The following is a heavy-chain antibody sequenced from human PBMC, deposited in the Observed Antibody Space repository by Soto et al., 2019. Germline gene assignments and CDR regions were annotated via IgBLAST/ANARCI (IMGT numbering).Heavy chain of an antibody. Sequence: ASVKVSCKASGYTFTSYYMHWVRQAPGQGLEWMGIINPSGGSTSYAQKFQGRVTMTRDTSTSTVYMELSSLRSEDTAVYYCARDLTVVILRTKTRRLMGYWGQGTLVTVSS. CDR3: ARDLTVVILRTKTRRLMGY. J-gene: IGHJ4*02. V-gene: IGHV1-46*01. CDR2: INPSGGST. D-gene: IGHD3-22*01. CDR1: GYTFTSYY.